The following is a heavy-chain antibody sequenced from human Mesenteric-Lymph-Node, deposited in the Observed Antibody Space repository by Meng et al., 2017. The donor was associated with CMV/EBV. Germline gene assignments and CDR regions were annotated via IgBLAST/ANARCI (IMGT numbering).Heavy chain of an antibody. CDR3: AKVYDILTGPLLFDY. V-gene: IGHV1-2*06. Sequence: KASYKLTDYYTHWVRQAPGQGLEWVGRISPNSGITYSAQKFQGRVTMTTDTSLKTVYMELSSLRSDDTAVYYCAKVYDILTGPLLFDYWGQGTLVTVS. CDR1: YKLTDYY. CDR2: ISPNSGIT. D-gene: IGHD3-9*01. J-gene: IGHJ4*02.